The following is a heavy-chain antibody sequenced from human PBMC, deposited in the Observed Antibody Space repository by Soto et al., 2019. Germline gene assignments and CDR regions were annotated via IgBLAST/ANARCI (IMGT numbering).Heavy chain of an antibody. D-gene: IGHD4-17*01. CDR2: ISVTGSGT. CDR1: GFTFSSYD. Sequence: EVQLLESGGGLVQPGGSLGLSCAASGFTFSSYDMTWVRQAPGKGLEYVSSISVTGSGTYYADSVKGRFTIYRDNSKNTLYLQMNSLRVDDTAVYYCARTTTTKSRDDWGQGTLVTVSS. J-gene: IGHJ4*02. CDR3: ARTTTTKSRDD. V-gene: IGHV3-23*01.